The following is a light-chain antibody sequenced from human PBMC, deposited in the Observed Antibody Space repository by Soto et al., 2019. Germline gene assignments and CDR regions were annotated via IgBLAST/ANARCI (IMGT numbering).Light chain of an antibody. CDR3: SSYTTISTLEV. J-gene: IGLJ3*02. V-gene: IGLV2-14*01. Sequence: QAVVTQPASVSGSPGQSITISCTGTSSDVGGYNYVSWYQQHPGKAPKLMIYEVSNRPSGVSNRFSGSKSGNTASLTISGLQPEDEADYYCSSYTTISTLEVFGGGTKLTVL. CDR1: SSDVGGYNY. CDR2: EVS.